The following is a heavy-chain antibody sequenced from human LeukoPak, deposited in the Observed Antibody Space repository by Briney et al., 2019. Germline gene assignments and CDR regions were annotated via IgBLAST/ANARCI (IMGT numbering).Heavy chain of an antibody. CDR3: ARDGRRRYFDY. V-gene: IGHV3-21*01. CDR2: ISSSSSYI. CDR1: GFTFINYV. J-gene: IGHJ4*02. Sequence: GGSLRLSCAASGFTFINYVMTWVRQAPGKGLEWVSSISSSSSYIYYADSVKGRFTISRDNAKNSLYLQMNSLRAEDTAVYYCARDGRRRYFDYWGQGTLVTVSS.